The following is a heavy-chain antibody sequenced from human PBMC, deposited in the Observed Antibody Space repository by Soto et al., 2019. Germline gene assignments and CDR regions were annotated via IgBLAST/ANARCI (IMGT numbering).Heavy chain of an antibody. D-gene: IGHD3-16*01. CDR1: GGSISSGGYY. V-gene: IGHV4-31*03. Sequence: SETLSLTCTVSGGSISSGGYYWSWIRQHPGKGLEWIGYIYYSGSTYYNPSLKSRVTISVDTSKNQFSLKLSSVTAADTAVYYCARRGDYYYGMDVWGQGTTVTVSS. CDR3: ARRGDYYYGMDV. CDR2: IYYSGST. J-gene: IGHJ6*02.